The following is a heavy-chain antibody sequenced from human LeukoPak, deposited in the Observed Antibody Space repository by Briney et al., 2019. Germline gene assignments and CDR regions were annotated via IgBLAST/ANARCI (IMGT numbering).Heavy chain of an antibody. V-gene: IGHV1-18*01. D-gene: IGHD3-22*01. CDR1: GYTFTSYG. CDR2: ISAYNGNT. J-gene: IGHJ4*02. Sequence: ASVKVSCKASGYTFTSYGISWVRQAPGQGLEWMGWISAYNGNTNYAQKLQGRVTMTTDTSTSTAYMELRSLRSDDTAVYYCARELSAYYDSSGYYVFDYWGQGTLDTVSS. CDR3: ARELSAYYDSSGYYVFDY.